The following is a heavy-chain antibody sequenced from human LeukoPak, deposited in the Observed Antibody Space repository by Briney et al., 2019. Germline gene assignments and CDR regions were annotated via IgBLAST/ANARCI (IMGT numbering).Heavy chain of an antibody. V-gene: IGHV3-21*01. D-gene: IGHD4-17*01. CDR1: GFTFSSYS. J-gene: IGHJ4*02. CDR2: ISSSSSYI. Sequence: GGSLRLSCAASGFTFSSYSMNWVRQAPGKGLEWVSSISSSSSYIYYADSVKGRFTISRDNAQNSLYLRMNSLRAEDTAVYYCARDTYGGYSIDYWGQGTLVTVSS. CDR3: ARDTYGGYSIDY.